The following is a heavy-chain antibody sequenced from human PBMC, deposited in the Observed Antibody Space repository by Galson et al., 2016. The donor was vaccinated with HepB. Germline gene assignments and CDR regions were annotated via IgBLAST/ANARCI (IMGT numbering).Heavy chain of an antibody. Sequence: SETLSLTCTVSGGSVSSSSFYWGWIRQPPGKGLEWIGTISYSGSTYYNPSLKSRVTISVDTSKNQFSLKLSSVTAADTAVYYCARLVLFGELSQFDYWGQGTLVTVSS. CDR2: ISYSGST. CDR1: GGSVSSSSFY. J-gene: IGHJ4*02. D-gene: IGHD3-10*01. V-gene: IGHV4-39*01. CDR3: ARLVLFGELSQFDY.